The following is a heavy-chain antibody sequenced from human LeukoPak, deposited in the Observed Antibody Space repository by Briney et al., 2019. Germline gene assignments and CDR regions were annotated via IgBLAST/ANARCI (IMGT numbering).Heavy chain of an antibody. D-gene: IGHD2-2*01. V-gene: IGHV1-2*02. CDR1: GYTFTSYD. Sequence: ASVKVSCKASGYTFTSYDINWVRQATGQGLEWMGWINPNSGGTNYAQKFQGRVTMTRDTSISTAYMELSRLRSDDTAVYYCARSRKGYCSSTSCYPDLYFDYWGQGALVTVSS. J-gene: IGHJ4*02. CDR3: ARSRKGYCSSTSCYPDLYFDY. CDR2: INPNSGGT.